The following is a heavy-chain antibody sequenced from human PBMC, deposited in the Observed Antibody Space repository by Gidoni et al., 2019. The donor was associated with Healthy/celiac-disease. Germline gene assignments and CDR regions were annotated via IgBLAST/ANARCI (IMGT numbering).Heavy chain of an antibody. CDR1: GFTFSSYA. J-gene: IGHJ5*02. CDR3: AKDPRSGDLGGNWFDP. D-gene: IGHD7-27*01. CDR2: ISGSGVST. Sequence: EVQLLESGGGLVQPGGSLRLSCAASGFTFSSYAMSWVRQAPGKGLEWVSAISGSGVSTYYADSVKGRFTISRDNSKNTLYLQMNSLRAEDTAVYYCAKDPRSGDLGGNWFDPWGQGTLVTVSS. V-gene: IGHV3-23*01.